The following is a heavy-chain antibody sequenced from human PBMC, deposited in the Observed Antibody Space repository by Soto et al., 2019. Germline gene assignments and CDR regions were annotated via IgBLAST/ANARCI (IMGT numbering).Heavy chain of an antibody. D-gene: IGHD3-3*01. CDR3: ARLSVLRALENAFDI. J-gene: IGHJ3*02. CDR1: GGSISSSSYY. CDR2: IYYSGST. Sequence: QLQLQESGPGLVKPSETLSLTCTVSGGSISSSSYYWGWIRQPPGKGLEWIGSIYYSGSTYYNPSLKSRFTISGDTSKIQFSLKLSSVTAADTAVYYCARLSVLRALENAFDIWGQGTMVTVSS. V-gene: IGHV4-39*01.